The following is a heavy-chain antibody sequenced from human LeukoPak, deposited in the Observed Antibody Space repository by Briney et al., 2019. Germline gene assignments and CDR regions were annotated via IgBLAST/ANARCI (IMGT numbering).Heavy chain of an antibody. D-gene: IGHD3-3*01. V-gene: IGHV4-4*07. CDR1: GGSISSYY. Sequence: SETLSLTCTVSGGSISSYYWSWIRQPAGKGLEWIGRIYTSGSTNYNPSLKSRVTMSVDTSKNQFSLKLSSVTAADTAVYYCARDLRFLEWLLYRGFDPWGQGTLVTVSS. J-gene: IGHJ5*02. CDR2: IYTSGST. CDR3: ARDLRFLEWLLYRGFDP.